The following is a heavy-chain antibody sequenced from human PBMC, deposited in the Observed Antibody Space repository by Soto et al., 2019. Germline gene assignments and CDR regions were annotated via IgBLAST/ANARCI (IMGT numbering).Heavy chain of an antibody. CDR3: TRRYNWNDYYFDP. Sequence: TLSLTCTVSGGSIRVQSYYWTWIRQTPGKGLEWVGSSYYSGTSYFNPALKGRVTISADTSTNQFSLRLTSVTAADTAVYYCTRRYNWNDYYFDPWGQGTTVTVSS. CDR2: SYYSGTS. J-gene: IGHJ6*03. CDR1: GGSIRVQSYY. D-gene: IGHD1-20*01. V-gene: IGHV4-39*01.